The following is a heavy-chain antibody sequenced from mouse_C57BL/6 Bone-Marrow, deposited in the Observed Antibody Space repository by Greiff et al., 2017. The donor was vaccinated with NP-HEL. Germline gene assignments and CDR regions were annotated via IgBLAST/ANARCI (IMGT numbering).Heavy chain of an antibody. CDR3: ARAPYYYDAWFAY. D-gene: IGHD1-1*01. CDR1: GFTFSSYA. Sequence: EVQLVESGGGLVKPGGSLKLSCAASGFTFSSYAMSWVRQTPEKRLEWVATISDGGSYTYYPDNVKGRFTISRDNAKNNLYLQMSHLKSEDTAMYYCARAPYYYDAWFAYWGQGTLVTVSA. J-gene: IGHJ3*01. V-gene: IGHV5-4*01. CDR2: ISDGGSYT.